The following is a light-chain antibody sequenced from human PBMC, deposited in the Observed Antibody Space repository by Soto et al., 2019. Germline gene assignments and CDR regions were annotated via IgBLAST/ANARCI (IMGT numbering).Light chain of an antibody. CDR2: AAS. CDR3: QQANSFPIT. Sequence: DIQMTQSPSSVSASVGDRVTITCRASQDVRSWLTWYQHKPGKPPKVLISAASSLQGGVPSRFSGSGSGTEFSLTISSLQPEDFATYFCQQANSFPITCGQGTRREIK. J-gene: IGKJ5*01. V-gene: IGKV1D-12*01. CDR1: QDVRSW.